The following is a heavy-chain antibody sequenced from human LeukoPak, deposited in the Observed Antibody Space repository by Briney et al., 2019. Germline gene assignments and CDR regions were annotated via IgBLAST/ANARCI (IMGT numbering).Heavy chain of an antibody. CDR3: ARGPTPQTYYYDSSGYSD. CDR2: ISSSSTYI. CDR1: GFTFSSYS. V-gene: IGHV3-21*01. D-gene: IGHD3-22*01. J-gene: IGHJ4*02. Sequence: GGSLRLSCAASGFTFSSYSMNRVRQAPGKGLEWVSSISSSSTYIYYADSVNGRFTISRDNAKNSLYLQMNSLRAEDTAMYYRARGPTPQTYYYDSSGYSDWGQGTLVTVSS.